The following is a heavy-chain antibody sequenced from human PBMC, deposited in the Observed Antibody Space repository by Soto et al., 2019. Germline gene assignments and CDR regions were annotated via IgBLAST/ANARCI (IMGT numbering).Heavy chain of an antibody. CDR1: GFTFDDYT. V-gene: IGHV3-43*01. J-gene: IGHJ6*02. CDR2: ISWDGGST. CDR3: AQDLARLYSYYSGMDV. D-gene: IGHD2-21*01. Sequence: PGGSLRLSCAASGFTFDDYTMHWVRQAPGKGLEWVSLISWDGGSTYYADSWKGRFTISRDHSKNSLYLQMNSLRTEDTALYYCAQDLARLYSYYSGMDVWGQGTAVTVSS.